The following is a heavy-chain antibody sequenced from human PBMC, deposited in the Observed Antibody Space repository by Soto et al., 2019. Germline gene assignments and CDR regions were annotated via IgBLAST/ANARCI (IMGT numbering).Heavy chain of an antibody. CDR2: IYTSGST. Sequence: EVQLVESGGGLVQPGRSLRISCAVSGLTVSGKYMSWVRQAPGKGLEWVSVIYTSGSTYYADSVKGRFTISRDNSKNTLYLRMNSLRVEDTALYYCVREGVPGNWGQGTLVTVSS. CDR3: VREGVPGN. D-gene: IGHD3-10*01. J-gene: IGHJ4*02. V-gene: IGHV3-66*01. CDR1: GLTVSGKY.